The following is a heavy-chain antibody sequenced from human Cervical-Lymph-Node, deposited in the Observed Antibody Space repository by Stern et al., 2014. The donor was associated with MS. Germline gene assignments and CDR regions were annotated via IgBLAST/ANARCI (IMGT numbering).Heavy chain of an antibody. Sequence: VQLVESGPGLVKASETLSLTCSVSGGSISFYYWNWMRQPPGKGLEWIGYIYYTGTTNYNPSLNRRVPMSGDKPKNQVPLNLPSLTAADTAVYYCARFPTVRYGMDVWGQGTAVAVSS. V-gene: IGHV4-59*08. D-gene: IGHD4-17*01. CDR1: GGSISFYY. CDR2: IYYTGTT. CDR3: ARFPTVRYGMDV. J-gene: IGHJ6*02.